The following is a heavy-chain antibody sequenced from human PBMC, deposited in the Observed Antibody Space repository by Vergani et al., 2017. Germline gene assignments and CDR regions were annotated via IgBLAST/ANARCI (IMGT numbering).Heavy chain of an antibody. CDR3: AKEVGVVVVPAAIRRRFDP. V-gene: IGHV3-23*01. D-gene: IGHD2-2*02. CDR1: GFTFSSYA. Sequence: EVHLLESGGGLVQSGGSLRLSCAASGFTFSSYAMSWVRQAPGKGLEWVSAISGSGGSTYYADSVKGRFTISRDNSKNTLYLQMNSLRAEDTAVYYCAKEVGVVVVPAAIRRRFDPWGQGTLVTVSS. CDR2: ISGSGGST. J-gene: IGHJ5*02.